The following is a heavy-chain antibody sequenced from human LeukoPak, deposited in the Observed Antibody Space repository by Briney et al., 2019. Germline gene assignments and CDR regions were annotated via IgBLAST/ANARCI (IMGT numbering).Heavy chain of an antibody. CDR2: IWYEGSNI. CDR3: ARDGVRYGTGTGTDY. Sequence: GGSLRLSCAASGFTFSAHGMHWVRQAPGKGLEWVAVIWYEGSNIIYADSVKGRFTISRDNSKNTVSLQMNSLRDEDTAVYYCARDGVRYGTGTGTDYWGRGTLVTVSS. CDR1: GFTFSAHG. J-gene: IGHJ4*02. V-gene: IGHV3-33*01. D-gene: IGHD3-16*02.